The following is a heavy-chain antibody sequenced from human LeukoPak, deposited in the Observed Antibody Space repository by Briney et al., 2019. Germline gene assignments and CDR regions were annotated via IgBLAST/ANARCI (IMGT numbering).Heavy chain of an antibody. CDR3: ATDQKVPSEDIVGATRGGFDP. J-gene: IGHJ5*02. D-gene: IGHD1-26*01. V-gene: IGHV1-24*01. CDR2: FDPEDGET. Sequence: GASVKVSCKVSGYTLTELSMHWVRQAPGKGLEWMGGFDPEDGETIYAQKFQGRVTMTEDTSTDTAYMELSSLRSEDTAVYYCATDQKVPSEDIVGATRGGFDPWGQGTLVTVSS. CDR1: GYTLTELS.